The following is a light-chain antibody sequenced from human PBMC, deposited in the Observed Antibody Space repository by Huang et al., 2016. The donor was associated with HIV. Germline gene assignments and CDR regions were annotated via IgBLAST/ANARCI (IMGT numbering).Light chain of an antibody. V-gene: IGKV1-39*01. CDR1: QSISSY. Sequence: DIQMTQSPSSLSASVGDRVTITCRASQSISSYLNWYQQKPGKAPKLLIYAASSLQSGVPSRCSGSGSGTDFTLTISSLQPEDFATYYCQQSYSTLPYTFGQGPSWRSN. CDR3: QQSYSTLPYT. CDR2: AAS. J-gene: IGKJ2*01.